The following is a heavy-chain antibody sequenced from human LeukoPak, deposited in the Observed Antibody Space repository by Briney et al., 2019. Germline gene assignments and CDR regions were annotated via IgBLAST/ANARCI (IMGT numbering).Heavy chain of an antibody. V-gene: IGHV3-33*01. J-gene: IGHJ6*02. Sequence: GGSLRLSCAASGFTFSIYGMHWVRQAPGKGLEWVAVIWYDGSNKYYADSVKGRFTISRDNSKNTLYLQMNSLRAEDTAVYYCARDRGRNGGWSSWHYYYGMDVWGQGTTVTVSS. CDR1: GFTFSIYG. D-gene: IGHD4-23*01. CDR3: ARDRGRNGGWSSWHYYYGMDV. CDR2: IWYDGSNK.